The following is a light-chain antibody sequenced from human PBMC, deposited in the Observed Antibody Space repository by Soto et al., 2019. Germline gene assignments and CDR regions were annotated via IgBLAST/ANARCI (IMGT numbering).Light chain of an antibody. Sequence: IVLRQSPATLSLSPGESATLSCRASQSISTYLAWYQQKPGQAPRLLIYDASKRITGIPARFSGSGSGTDFTLTISSLEPEDFAVYYCQQRFNWPRTFGQGTKADI. CDR2: DAS. V-gene: IGKV3-11*01. J-gene: IGKJ1*01. CDR1: QSISTY. CDR3: QQRFNWPRT.